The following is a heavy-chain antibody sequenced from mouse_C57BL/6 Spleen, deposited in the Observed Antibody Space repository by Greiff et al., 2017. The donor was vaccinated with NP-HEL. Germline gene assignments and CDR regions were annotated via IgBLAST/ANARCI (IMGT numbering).Heavy chain of an antibody. CDR3: ATYDGYYPLFDY. Sequence: EVQGVESGGGLVKPGGSLKLSCAASGFTFSDYGMHWVRQAPEKGLEWVAYISSGSITIYYADTVKGRFTISRDNAKNTLFLQMTSLRSEDTAMDYCATYDGYYPLFDYWGQGTTLTVSS. V-gene: IGHV5-17*01. D-gene: IGHD2-3*01. CDR2: ISSGSITI. J-gene: IGHJ2*01. CDR1: GFTFSDYG.